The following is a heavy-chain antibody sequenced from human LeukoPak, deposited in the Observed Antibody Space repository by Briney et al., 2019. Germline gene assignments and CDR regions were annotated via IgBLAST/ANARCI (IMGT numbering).Heavy chain of an antibody. Sequence: PGGSLRLSCVASGFTFSSYWMSWVRQAPGKGLEWVANTKQDESEKYYVDSVKGRFTISRDNAKNSLYLQMNSLRAEDTAVYYCARDFEISSGWGQGTLVTVSS. CDR2: TKQDESEK. CDR1: GFTFSSYW. D-gene: IGHD6-19*01. CDR3: ARDFEISSG. J-gene: IGHJ4*02. V-gene: IGHV3-7*01.